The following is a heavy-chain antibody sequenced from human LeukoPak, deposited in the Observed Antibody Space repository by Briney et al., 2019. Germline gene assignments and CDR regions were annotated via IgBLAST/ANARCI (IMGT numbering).Heavy chain of an antibody. CDR1: GYTFTSYH. CDR2: MNPNSGNT. J-gene: IGHJ4*02. Sequence: ASVKVSCKSSGYTFTSYHINWVRQAAGQGLEWMGWMNPNSGNTGYAQKFQGRVTMTRNTSISTAYMELSRLRSDDTAVYYCARDLRDSGYVPSEYFDYWGQGTLVTVSS. D-gene: IGHD5-12*01. CDR3: ARDLRDSGYVPSEYFDY. V-gene: IGHV1-8*01.